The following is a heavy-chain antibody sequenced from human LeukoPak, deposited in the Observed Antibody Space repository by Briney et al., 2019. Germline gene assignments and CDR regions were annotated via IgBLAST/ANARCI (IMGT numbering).Heavy chain of an antibody. D-gene: IGHD3-22*01. CDR1: GDTFSSYA. V-gene: IGHV1-69*04. Sequence: SVKVSCEASGDTFSSYAISWVRQAPGQGLEWRGRIIPILGIANYAQKFQGRVTITADKSTSTAYMELSSLRSEDTAVYYCARDKLMTMIVVVTHDAFDIWGQGTMVTVSS. CDR2: IIPILGIA. CDR3: ARDKLMTMIVVVTHDAFDI. J-gene: IGHJ3*02.